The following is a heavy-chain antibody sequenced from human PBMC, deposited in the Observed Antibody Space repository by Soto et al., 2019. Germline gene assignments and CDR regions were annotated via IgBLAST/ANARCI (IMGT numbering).Heavy chain of an antibody. V-gene: IGHV4-59*01. CDR3: AGGRGYSYGYSFDY. CDR1: GGSISSYY. Sequence: QVQLQESGPGLVKPSETLSLTCTVSGGSISSYYWSWIRQPPGKGLEWIGYIYYSGSTNYNPSLKSRVTISVEPSKNQFSLKLSSVTAADTAVYYCAGGRGYSYGYSFDYWGQGTLVTVSS. D-gene: IGHD5-18*01. CDR2: IYYSGST. J-gene: IGHJ4*02.